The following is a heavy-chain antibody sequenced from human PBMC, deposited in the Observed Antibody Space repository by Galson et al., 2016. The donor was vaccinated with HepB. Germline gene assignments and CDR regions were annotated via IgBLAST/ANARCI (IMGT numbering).Heavy chain of an antibody. V-gene: IGHV1-2*06. D-gene: IGHD3-22*01. CDR3: VRGKYYYDSSGYFAY. CDR2: ISPNSGDT. Sequence: SCKASGYTFNGYYMHWVRQAPGQGLEWMGRISPNSGDTNYAQKFQGRVSMTRDSSISTAYMELTRLRSDDTAVYYCVRGKYYYDSSGYFAYWGQGTLVTISS. J-gene: IGHJ4*02. CDR1: GYTFNGYY.